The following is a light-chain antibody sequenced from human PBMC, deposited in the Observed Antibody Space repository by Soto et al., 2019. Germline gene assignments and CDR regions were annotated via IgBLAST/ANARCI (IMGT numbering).Light chain of an antibody. CDR3: QQSQSSPLT. CDR1: QRIDSY. V-gene: IGKV1-39*01. Sequence: DIQMTPSPSSLSASVGDRVTITCRTSQRIDSYLNWYQHKPGKAPKLLIYAVSSLQSGVPSRFSGSGSRTDFILTINNFQAEDFASYYCQQSQSSPLTVGGGTKV. CDR2: AVS. J-gene: IGKJ4*01.